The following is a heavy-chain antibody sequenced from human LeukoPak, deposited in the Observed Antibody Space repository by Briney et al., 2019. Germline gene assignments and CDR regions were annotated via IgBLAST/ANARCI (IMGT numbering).Heavy chain of an antibody. J-gene: IGHJ3*02. D-gene: IGHD1-26*01. CDR1: GGSFSGYY. Sequence: SETLSLTCAVYGGSFSGYYWSWIRQPPGKGLEWIGEINHSGSTNYNPSLKSRVTISVDTSKNQFSLKLSSVTAPDTAVYYCSRVSYPGYAFDIWGQGTMVTVSS. V-gene: IGHV4-34*01. CDR3: SRVSYPGYAFDI. CDR2: INHSGST.